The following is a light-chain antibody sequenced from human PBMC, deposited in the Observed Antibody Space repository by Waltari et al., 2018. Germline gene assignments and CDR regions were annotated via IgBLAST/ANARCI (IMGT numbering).Light chain of an antibody. J-gene: IGLJ1*01. CDR2: DVY. Sequence: QSALTQPASVSGSPGQSITLSCTGSSSDIGGYHYVSCYQQHPGKAPKLIIYDVYNRPSGVSSRFSGSKSGTTASLTISGLQAEDEADYYCSSYTTTNTPHYVFGSGTRVTVL. CDR3: SSYTTTNTPHYV. V-gene: IGLV2-14*03. CDR1: SSDIGGYHY.